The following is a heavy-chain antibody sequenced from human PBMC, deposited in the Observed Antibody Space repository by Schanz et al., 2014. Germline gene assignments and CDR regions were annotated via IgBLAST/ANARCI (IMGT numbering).Heavy chain of an antibody. CDR3: ARDLEGYDGGGGGFDP. CDR1: GFTFSKYW. J-gene: IGHJ5*02. D-gene: IGHD2-21*01. V-gene: IGHV3-7*01. Sequence: VQLVESGGGLVQPGGSLRLSCGGSGFTFSKYWVSWVRQAPGKGLEWVANIKQDGSEKYYVDAVKGRFTISRDNAKNSMYLHMKSLRGEDTAVYYCARDLEGYDGGGGGFDPWGQGTLVTVSS. CDR2: IKQDGSEK.